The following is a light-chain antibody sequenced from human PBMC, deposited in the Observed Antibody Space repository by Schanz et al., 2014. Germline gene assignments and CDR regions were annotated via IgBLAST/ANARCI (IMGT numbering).Light chain of an antibody. Sequence: QSDLTQPASVSGSPGQSITISCTGASNDVGRYNYVSWYQHHPGKVPKLIIYDVTNRPSGVSNRFSGSKSGNTASLTISGLQAEDEADYYCSSYTTSSTQVLGTGTKLTVL. J-gene: IGLJ1*01. CDR3: SSYTTSSTQV. CDR2: DVT. V-gene: IGLV2-14*03. CDR1: SNDVGRYNY.